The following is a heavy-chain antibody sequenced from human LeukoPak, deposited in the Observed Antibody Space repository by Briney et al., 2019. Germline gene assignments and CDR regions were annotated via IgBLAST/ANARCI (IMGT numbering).Heavy chain of an antibody. Sequence: GGSLRLSCAASGFTFSNYAMSWVRQAPGKGLEWVSGSGSGGSTHYADSVKGRFTISRDNSKNTLYLQMNSLRAEDTAVYYCAKDFWSGYYPKYWGQGTLVTVSS. CDR3: AKDFWSGYYPKY. D-gene: IGHD3-3*01. V-gene: IGHV3-23*01. CDR2: SGSGGST. CDR1: GFTFSNYA. J-gene: IGHJ4*02.